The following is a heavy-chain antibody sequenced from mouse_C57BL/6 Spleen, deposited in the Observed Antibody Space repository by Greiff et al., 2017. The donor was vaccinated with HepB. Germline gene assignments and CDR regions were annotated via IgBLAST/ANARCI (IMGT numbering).Heavy chain of an antibody. J-gene: IGHJ4*01. D-gene: IGHD1-1*01. CDR2: IDPANGNT. CDR1: GFNIKNTY. CDR3: ARGDYYGSSSYAMDY. Sequence: VQLQQSVAELVRPGSSVKLSCTASGFNIKNTYMHWVKQRPEQGLEWIGRIDPANGNTKYAPKFQGKATITADTSSNTAYLQLSSLTSEDTAIYYCARGDYYGSSSYAMDYWGQGTSVTVSS. V-gene: IGHV14-3*01.